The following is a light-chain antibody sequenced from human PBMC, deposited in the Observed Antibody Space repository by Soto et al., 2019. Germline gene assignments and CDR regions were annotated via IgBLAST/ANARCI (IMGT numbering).Light chain of an antibody. CDR3: QTWGTGIHVV. CDR1: SGHSTYA. CDR2: VNSDGSH. Sequence: QLVLTQSPSASASLGASVKLTCTLSSGHSTYAIAWHQQQPEKGPRYLMKVNSDGSHRKGDGIPDRFSGSSSGAERYLTISRLQSEDEADYYCQTWGTGIHVVFGGGTKLTVL. V-gene: IGLV4-69*01. J-gene: IGLJ2*01.